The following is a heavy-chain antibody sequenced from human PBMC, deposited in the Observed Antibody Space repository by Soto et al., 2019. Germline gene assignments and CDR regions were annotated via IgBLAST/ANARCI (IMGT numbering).Heavy chain of an antibody. Sequence: ASVKVSCKASGYTFTGYYMNWVRQAPGHGLEWMGWITPNSGGTNYAQKFQGRVTMTRDTSISTAYMELSRLRSDDTAVYYCARDGIAVAGTPAFDIWGQGTMVTVSS. J-gene: IGHJ3*02. V-gene: IGHV1-2*02. CDR2: ITPNSGGT. CDR1: GYTFTGYY. D-gene: IGHD6-19*01. CDR3: ARDGIAVAGTPAFDI.